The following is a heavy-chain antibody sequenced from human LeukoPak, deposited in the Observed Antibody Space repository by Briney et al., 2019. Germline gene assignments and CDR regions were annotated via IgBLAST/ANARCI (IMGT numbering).Heavy chain of an antibody. CDR3: ASGVLAAMVPDY. CDR1: GFTFSSYW. V-gene: IGHV3-74*01. Sequence: TGGSLRLSCAASGFTFSSYWMHWVRHAPGKGLVWFSRISGGGSATSYADSVKGRFTISRDNAQNTLYLQMNSLRPEDTAVYYCASGVLAAMVPDYWGQGILVTVSS. J-gene: IGHJ4*02. CDR2: ISGGGSAT. D-gene: IGHD5-18*01.